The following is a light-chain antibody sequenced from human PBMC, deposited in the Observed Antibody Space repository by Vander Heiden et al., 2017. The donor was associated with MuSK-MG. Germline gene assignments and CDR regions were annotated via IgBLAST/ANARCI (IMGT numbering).Light chain of an antibody. CDR2: AAS. CDR1: QSISSY. J-gene: IGKJ4*01. V-gene: IGKV1-39*01. CDR3: QQCDSTPLT. Sequence: DIQMTQSPSSLSASVGDRVTITCRASQSISSYLNWYQQKPGKAPKLLIYAASSLQSGVPSRFSGSASATDFTLTISMLHPEDFATYYCQQCDSTPLTFGGGTKVEIK.